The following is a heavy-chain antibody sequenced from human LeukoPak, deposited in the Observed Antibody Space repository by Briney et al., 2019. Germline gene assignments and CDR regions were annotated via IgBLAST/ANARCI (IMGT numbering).Heavy chain of an antibody. D-gene: IGHD3-10*01. J-gene: IGHJ4*02. CDR2: IYHSGST. Sequence: SETLSLTCTVSGGSIDSSSYYWGWIRQPPGKGLEWIGYIYHSGSTYYNPSLKSRVTMSVDRSKNQFSLKLSSVTAADTAVYYCARETQSYYIDYWGQGTLVTVSS. CDR3: ARETQSYYIDY. CDR1: GGSIDSSSYY. V-gene: IGHV4-39*07.